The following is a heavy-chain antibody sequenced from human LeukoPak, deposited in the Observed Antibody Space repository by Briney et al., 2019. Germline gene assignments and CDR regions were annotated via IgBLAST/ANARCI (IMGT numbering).Heavy chain of an antibody. V-gene: IGHV1-2*02. CDR2: INPNSGGT. Sequence: ASVKVSCKASGYTFTGCYIHWVRQAPGQGLEWMGWINPNSGGTNYAQKFQGRVTMTRDTSISTAYMELSRLRSDDTAVYYCARDTDYDFWSGYYGFDYWGQGTLVTVSS. J-gene: IGHJ4*02. CDR3: ARDTDYDFWSGYYGFDY. D-gene: IGHD3-3*01. CDR1: GYTFTGCY.